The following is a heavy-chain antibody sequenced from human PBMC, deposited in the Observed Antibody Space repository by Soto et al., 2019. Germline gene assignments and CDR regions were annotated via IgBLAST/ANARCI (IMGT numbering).Heavy chain of an antibody. CDR3: ARVTSFKRLGPYYYGSSGQYYFDY. V-gene: IGHV4-59*01. CDR1: GGSLNSDY. D-gene: IGHD3-22*01. CDR2: VYSTGST. J-gene: IGHJ4*02. Sequence: AETLSLTCDVSGGSLNSDYWTWIRQSPGKGVEWIRNVYSTGSTNYNPSLKSRLTMSLDTSTNEVSLSLTSVTAADTAVYYCARVTSFKRLGPYYYGSSGQYYFDYWGQGTLVTVSS.